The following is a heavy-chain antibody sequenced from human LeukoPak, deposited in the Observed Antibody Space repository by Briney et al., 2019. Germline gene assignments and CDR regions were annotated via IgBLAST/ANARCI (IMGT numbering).Heavy chain of an antibody. V-gene: IGHV3-53*01. D-gene: IGHD3-10*01. Sequence: GGSLRLSCAVSGFTVSGDYMSWVRQAPGKGLEWVSVIYADFDNTDYADSVKGRFTISRDNSKNTLYLRMNSPRAEDTAVYYCAKGGLGSNYADYWGQGTLVTVSS. CDR2: IYADFDNT. J-gene: IGHJ4*02. CDR1: GFTVSGDY. CDR3: AKGGLGSNYADY.